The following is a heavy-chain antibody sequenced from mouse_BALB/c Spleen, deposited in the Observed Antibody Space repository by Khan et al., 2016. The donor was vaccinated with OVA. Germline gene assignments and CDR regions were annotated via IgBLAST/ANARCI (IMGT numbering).Heavy chain of an antibody. D-gene: IGHD2-3*01. Sequence: VQLQQSGVELVKPGASVKLSCTASGFNIKDTYLHWVKQRPEQGLEWIGRIAPANGNTQYDPKFQGKATITAETSSNTSYLQLNSLTSEDTAVYYCARPSYDPRDFEVWGAGTTVTVSS. J-gene: IGHJ1*01. V-gene: IGHV14-3*02. CDR2: IAPANGNT. CDR3: ARPSYDPRDFEV. CDR1: GFNIKDTY.